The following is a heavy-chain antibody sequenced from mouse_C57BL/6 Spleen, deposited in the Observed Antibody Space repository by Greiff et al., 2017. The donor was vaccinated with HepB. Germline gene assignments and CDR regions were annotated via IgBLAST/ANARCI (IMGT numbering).Heavy chain of an antibody. Sequence: VMLVESGAELVKPGASVKISCKASGYAFSSYWMNWVKQRPGKGLEWIGQIYPGDGDTNYNGKFKGKATLTADKSSSTAYMQLSSLTSEDSAVYFCARGPLAHYFDYWGQGTTLTVSS. CDR2: IYPGDGDT. CDR3: ARGPLAHYFDY. V-gene: IGHV1-80*01. J-gene: IGHJ2*01. CDR1: GYAFSSYW.